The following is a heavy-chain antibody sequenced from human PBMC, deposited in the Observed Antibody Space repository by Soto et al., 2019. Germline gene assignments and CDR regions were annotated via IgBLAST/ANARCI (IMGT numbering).Heavy chain of an antibody. J-gene: IGHJ4*02. CDR3: ARDLGYGSGSYYFDY. V-gene: IGHV4-61*08. CDR1: GGSVSSSDYY. Sequence: QVQLQESGPGLVKPSETLSLTCTVSGGSVSSSDYYWSWIRQPPGKGLEWIGYIYYSGITKYNPSLKIRVNISVYRSKNQFALNLSSVTAADTAVYYCARDLGYGSGSYYFDYWGQGTLVTVSS. CDR2: IYYSGIT. D-gene: IGHD3-10*01.